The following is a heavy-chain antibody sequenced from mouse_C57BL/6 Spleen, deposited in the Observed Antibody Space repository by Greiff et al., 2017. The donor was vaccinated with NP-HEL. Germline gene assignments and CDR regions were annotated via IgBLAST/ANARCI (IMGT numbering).Heavy chain of an antibody. J-gene: IGHJ3*01. CDR3: TRSSTMVTTGLAY. D-gene: IGHD2-2*01. CDR1: GYTFTDYE. V-gene: IGHV1-15*01. CDR2: IDPETGGT. Sequence: QVQLQQSGAELVRPGASVTLSCKASGYTFTDYEMHWVKQTPVHGLEWIGAIDPETGGTAYNQKFKGKAILTADKSSSTAYMELRSLTSEDSAVYYCTRSSTMVTTGLAYWGQGTLVTVSA.